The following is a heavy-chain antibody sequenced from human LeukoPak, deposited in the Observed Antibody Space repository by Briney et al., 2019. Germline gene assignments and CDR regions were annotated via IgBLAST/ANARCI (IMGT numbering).Heavy chain of an antibody. CDR2: INGGGGST. CDR3: AKIGANVGF. V-gene: IGHV3-23*01. CDR1: GFTFSSYS. D-gene: IGHD4/OR15-4a*01. Sequence: GGSLRLSCAASGFTFSSYSMNWVRQAPGKGLEWVSSINGGGGSTYYADSVKGRFTISRDNSKNTLYLQMNSLRAEDTAVYYCAKIGANVGFWGQGTLVTVSS. J-gene: IGHJ4*02.